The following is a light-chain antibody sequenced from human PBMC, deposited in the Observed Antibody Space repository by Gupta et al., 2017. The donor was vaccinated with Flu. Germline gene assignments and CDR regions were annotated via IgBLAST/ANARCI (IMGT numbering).Light chain of an antibody. CDR1: SGRIANNY. CDR2: EDN. Sequence: NFMLTPPHSASGSPGKTVTISCTRSSGRIANNYVQWYQQRPGSAPTTVISEDNKRPSGVPDGFSGSIDRSSNSASLTIAGLKTEDEAVYYCQSDDSISEGVFGGGTKLTVL. J-gene: IGLJ3*02. V-gene: IGLV6-57*03. CDR3: QSDDSISEGV.